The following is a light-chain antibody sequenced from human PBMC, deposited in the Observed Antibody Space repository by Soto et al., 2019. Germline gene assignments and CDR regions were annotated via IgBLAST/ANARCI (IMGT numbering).Light chain of an antibody. CDR1: QSLLHSNGYNY. Sequence: DVVMTQSPLSLPVTPGERASMYCRASQSLLHSNGYNYLDWYLQKPGQSPQLLIYLGSNRASGVPDRFSGSGSGTDFTLTINRVEAEDVGLYFCAQGLATPFTFGGGTKVDIK. CDR2: LGS. CDR3: AQGLATPFT. V-gene: IGKV2-28*01. J-gene: IGKJ4*01.